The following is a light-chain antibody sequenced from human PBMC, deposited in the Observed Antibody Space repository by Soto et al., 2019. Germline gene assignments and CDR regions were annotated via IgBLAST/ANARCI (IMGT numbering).Light chain of an antibody. CDR2: KDS. J-gene: IGLJ2*01. Sequence: SYELTQPPSVSVSPEQTARITCSGDALPKQYAYWYLQRPGQAPVLVIYKDSERPSGIPERFSGSSSGTTVTLAISGVQAEDEADYYCQSADSSGTARIFGGGTKVTVL. V-gene: IGLV3-25*03. CDR1: ALPKQY. CDR3: QSADSSGTARI.